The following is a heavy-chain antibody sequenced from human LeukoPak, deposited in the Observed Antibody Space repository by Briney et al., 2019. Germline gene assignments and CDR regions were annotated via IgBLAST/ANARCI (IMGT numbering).Heavy chain of an antibody. CDR2: FDPEDGET. D-gene: IGHD3-22*01. Sequence: ASVKVSRKVSGYTLTELSMHWVRQAPGKGLEWMGGFDPEDGETIYAQKFQGRVTMTEDTSTDTAYMELSSLRSEDTAVYYCATEARHYYDSSGYYYVDYWGQGTLVTVSS. J-gene: IGHJ4*02. CDR3: ATEARHYYDSSGYYYVDY. CDR1: GYTLTELS. V-gene: IGHV1-24*01.